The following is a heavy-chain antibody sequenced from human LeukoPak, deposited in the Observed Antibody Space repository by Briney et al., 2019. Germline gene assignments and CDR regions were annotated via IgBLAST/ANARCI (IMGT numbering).Heavy chain of an antibody. J-gene: IGHJ5*02. V-gene: IGHV4-30-2*01. CDR2: TYHSGST. D-gene: IGHD3-16*02. CDR1: GGSISSGGYS. Sequence: PSETLSLTCAVSGGSISSGGYSWSWIRQPPGKGLEWIGYTYHSGSTYYNPSLKSRVTISVDRSKNQFSLKLSSVTAADTAVYYCARGIIVWGSYRFNWFDPWGQGTLVTVSS. CDR3: ARGIIVWGSYRFNWFDP.